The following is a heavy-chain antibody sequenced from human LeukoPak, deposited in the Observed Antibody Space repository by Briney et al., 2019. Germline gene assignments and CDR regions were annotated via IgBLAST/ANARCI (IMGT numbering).Heavy chain of an antibody. CDR3: AKGGHADYGDYSHLWYFDF. D-gene: IGHD4-17*01. CDR2: IRYDGSNK. CDR1: GFTFSSYG. J-gene: IGHJ2*01. V-gene: IGHV3-30*02. Sequence: GGSLRLSCAASGFTFSSYGMHWVRQAPGKGLEWMAFIRYDGSNKYYADSVKGRFTISRDNSKNTLYLQMNSLRADDTAVYYCAKGGHADYGDYSHLWYFDFWGRGTLVTVAS.